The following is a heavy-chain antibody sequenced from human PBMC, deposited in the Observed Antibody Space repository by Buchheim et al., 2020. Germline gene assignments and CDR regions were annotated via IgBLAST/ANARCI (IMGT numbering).Heavy chain of an antibody. Sequence: QVQLVESGGGVDQPGRSLRLSCAASGFTFNNYGMHWVRQAPGKGLEWVAVIWYDGSNKYYADSVKGRFTISRDNSKNTLFLQMNSLRTEDTAIYYWARDRAYSSSFVDYWGQGTL. J-gene: IGHJ4*02. D-gene: IGHD6-13*01. CDR1: GFTFNNYG. CDR2: IWYDGSNK. CDR3: ARDRAYSSSFVDY. V-gene: IGHV3-33*01.